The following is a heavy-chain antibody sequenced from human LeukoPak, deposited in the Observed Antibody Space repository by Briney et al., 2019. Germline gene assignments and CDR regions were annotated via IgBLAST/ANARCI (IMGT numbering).Heavy chain of an antibody. CDR2: IYYSGST. J-gene: IGHJ4*01. Sequence: PSETLSLTCTVSGGSISSSNYYWSWIRQPPGKGLEWIGYIYYSGSTNYNPSLKSRVTISVDTSKNQFSLKLSSVTAADTAVYYCAREVVAAPGTVDYWGQGTLVTVSS. D-gene: IGHD6-13*01. CDR3: AREVVAAPGTVDY. CDR1: GGSISSSNYY. V-gene: IGHV4-61*01.